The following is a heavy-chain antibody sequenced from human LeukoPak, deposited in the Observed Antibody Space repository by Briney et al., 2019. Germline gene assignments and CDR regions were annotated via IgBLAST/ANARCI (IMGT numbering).Heavy chain of an antibody. D-gene: IGHD6-19*01. J-gene: IGHJ2*01. V-gene: IGHV4-34*01. CDR2: INHSGST. CDR3: ARAFSTGWYVGWYFDL. CDR1: GGSFSGYY. Sequence: SETLSLTCAVYGGSFSGYYWSWIRQPPGKGLEWIGEINHSGSTNYNPSLKSRVTISVDTSKNQFSLKLSSVTAADTAVYYCARAFSTGWYVGWYFDLWGRGTLVTVSS.